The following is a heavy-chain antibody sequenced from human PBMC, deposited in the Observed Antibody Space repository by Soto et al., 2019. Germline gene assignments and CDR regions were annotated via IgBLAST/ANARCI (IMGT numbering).Heavy chain of an antibody. D-gene: IGHD3-22*01. CDR3: ARRKGDYYDSSGYHYYFDY. CDR1: GYTFTDYY. J-gene: IGHJ4*02. Sequence: ASVKVSCKASGYTFTDYYVHWVRQAPGQGLEWMGWINPNSGGTKSAQKFQGRVTMTRDTSISTAYMELSRLRSDDTAVYYCARRKGDYYDSSGYHYYFDYWGQGTLVTVS. CDR2: INPNSGGT. V-gene: IGHV1-2*02.